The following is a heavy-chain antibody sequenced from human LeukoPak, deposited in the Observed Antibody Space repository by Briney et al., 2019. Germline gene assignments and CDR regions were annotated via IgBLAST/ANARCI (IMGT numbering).Heavy chain of an antibody. J-gene: IGHJ4*02. V-gene: IGHV4-39*01. Sequence: SETLFLTCTVSGGSVSSGSYYWSWIRQPPGKGLEWIGSIYYSGSTYYNPSLKSRVTISIDTSKNQFSLKLSSVTAADTAVYYCARPVNYYGSGIHFDYWGQGTLVTVSS. D-gene: IGHD3-10*01. CDR2: IYYSGST. CDR1: GGSVSSGSYY. CDR3: ARPVNYYGSGIHFDY.